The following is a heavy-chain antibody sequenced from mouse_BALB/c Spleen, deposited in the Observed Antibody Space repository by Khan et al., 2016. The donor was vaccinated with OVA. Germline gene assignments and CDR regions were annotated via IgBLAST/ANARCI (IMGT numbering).Heavy chain of an antibody. D-gene: IGHD2-4*01. J-gene: IGHJ3*01. CDR3: ASSRGYDYDAWFAF. CDR2: ISYSGST. V-gene: IGHV3-2*02. CDR1: GYSITSDYA. Sequence: EVTLLESGPGLVKPSQSLSLTCTVTGYSITSDYAWNWIRHFPGNKLEWMGYISYSGSTSYNPSLKSRISITRDTSKNQFFLQLSSVTTEDTATYYCASSRGYDYDAWFAFWGQGTLVTVSA.